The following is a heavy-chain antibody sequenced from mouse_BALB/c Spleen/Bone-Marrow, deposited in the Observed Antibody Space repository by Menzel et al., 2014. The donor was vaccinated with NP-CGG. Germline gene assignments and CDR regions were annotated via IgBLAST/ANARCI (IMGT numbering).Heavy chain of an antibody. CDR1: GYAFTNYL. Sequence: QVQLQQSGDELVRPGTSVKVSCTASGYAFTNYLIEWVKQRPGQGLEWIGVINPGSGGTNYNEKFKGKATLTADKSSSTAYIQLSSLTSNDSAVYFCAIWDSAMDCWGQGTLGPGS. CDR2: INPGSGGT. D-gene: IGHD4-1*01. J-gene: IGHJ4*01. V-gene: IGHV1-54*01. CDR3: AIWDSAMDC.